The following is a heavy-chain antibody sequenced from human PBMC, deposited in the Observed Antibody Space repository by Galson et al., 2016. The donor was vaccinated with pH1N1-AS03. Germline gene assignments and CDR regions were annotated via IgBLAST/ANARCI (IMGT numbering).Heavy chain of an antibody. CDR2: IFGNGLNP. Sequence: SLRLPCAASGFPFEDYALHWVRPAPGKGLEWVALIFGNGLNPGYADSVKGRFTIFRDNRKNFVDLEMHSLTIEDSALYYCASAPVGSGHLYYFDYWGQGTLITVSS. D-gene: IGHD6-25*01. V-gene: IGHV3-43*02. CDR1: GFPFEDYA. J-gene: IGHJ4*02. CDR3: ASAPVGSGHLYYFDY.